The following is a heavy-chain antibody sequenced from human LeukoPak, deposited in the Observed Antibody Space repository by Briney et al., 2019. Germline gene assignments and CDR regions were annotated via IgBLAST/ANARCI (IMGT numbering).Heavy chain of an antibody. CDR2: IYYSGST. D-gene: IGHD5-24*01. CDR3: ARDSDGYDAFDI. CDR1: GGSISSYY. V-gene: IGHV4-59*01. J-gene: IGHJ3*02. Sequence: SETLSLTCTVSGGSISSYYWSWIRQPPGKGLEWIGYIYYSGSTNYNPSLKSRVTISVDTSKNQFSLKLSSVTAADTAVYYCARDSDGYDAFDIWGQGTMVTVSS.